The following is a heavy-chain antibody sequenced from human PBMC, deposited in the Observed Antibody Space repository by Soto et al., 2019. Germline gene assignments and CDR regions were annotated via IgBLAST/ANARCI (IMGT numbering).Heavy chain of an antibody. CDR3: ARYGPGDSCWYCGMDV. J-gene: IGHJ6*02. D-gene: IGHD2-21*02. CDR2: IYPGDSDT. Sequence: ESLKFSCKGSGYSFTTYWIGWVRQMPGKGLEWMGIIYPGDSDTTYSPSFQGQVTISADKSISTAYLQWHSLKASDTAIYYCARYGPGDSCWYCGMDVWGQGTTVTVS. V-gene: IGHV5-51*01. CDR1: GYSFTTYW.